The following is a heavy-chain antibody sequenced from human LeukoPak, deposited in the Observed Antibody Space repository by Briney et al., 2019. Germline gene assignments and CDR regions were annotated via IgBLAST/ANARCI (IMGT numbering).Heavy chain of an antibody. CDR1: GYSFNAYA. V-gene: IGHV3-23*01. D-gene: IGHD5-12*01. CDR2: ITGDGNTI. J-gene: IGHJ6*02. CDR3: AKRGGYYSYYYVMEV. Sequence: GGSLRLSCAASGYSFNAYAMSWVRQAPGKGLEWVSSITGDGNTIIYADSVKGRFTISRDYSKNTLYLQMNSLRVEDTAIYYCAKRGGYYSYYYVMEVWGQGTTVIVSS.